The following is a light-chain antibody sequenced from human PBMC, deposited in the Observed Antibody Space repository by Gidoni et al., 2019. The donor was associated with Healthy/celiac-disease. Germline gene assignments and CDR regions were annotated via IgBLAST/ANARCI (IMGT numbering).Light chain of an antibody. J-gene: IGKJ1*01. CDR2: KAS. CDR1: QSISSW. CDR3: QQYNSLWT. V-gene: IGKV1-5*03. Sequence: DNQLTQSPSTQSATVGERVTITCRVSQSISSWLAWYQQKPGKAPKLLIYKASSLESGVPSRFSGSGSGTEFTLTISSLQPDDFATYYCQQYNSLWTFGQGTKVEIK.